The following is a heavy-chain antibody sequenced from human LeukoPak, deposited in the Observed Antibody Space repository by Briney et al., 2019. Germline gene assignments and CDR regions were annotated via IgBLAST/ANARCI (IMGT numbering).Heavy chain of an antibody. Sequence: GGSLRLSCAASGFTFDDYAMHWVRQAPGKGLEWVSGISWNSGSIGYADSVKGRFTISRDNAKNSLYLQMNSLRAEDTALYYCAKDFDSYYYGSGSYYDYWGQGTLVTVSS. CDR3: AKDFDSYYYGSGSYYDY. CDR1: GFTFDDYA. D-gene: IGHD3-10*01. V-gene: IGHV3-9*01. CDR2: ISWNSGSI. J-gene: IGHJ4*02.